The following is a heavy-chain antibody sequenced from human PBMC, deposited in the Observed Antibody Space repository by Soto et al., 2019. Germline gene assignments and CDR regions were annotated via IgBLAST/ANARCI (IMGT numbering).Heavy chain of an antibody. CDR3: ARWGEGYTYYDILTGYSDPYYFDY. J-gene: IGHJ4*02. CDR1: GYTFTSYG. D-gene: IGHD3-9*01. Sequence: QVQLVQSGAEVKKPGAPVKVSCKASGYTFTSYGISWVRQAPGQGLEWMGWISAYNGNTNYAQKLQGRVTMTTDTSTSTAYMELRSLRSDDTAVYYCARWGEGYTYYDILTGYSDPYYFDYWGQGTLVTVSS. CDR2: ISAYNGNT. V-gene: IGHV1-18*01.